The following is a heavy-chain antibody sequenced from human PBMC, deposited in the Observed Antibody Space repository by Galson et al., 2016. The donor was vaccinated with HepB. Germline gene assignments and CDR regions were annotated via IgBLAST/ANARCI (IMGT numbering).Heavy chain of an antibody. CDR3: AILGMYYRDTSDYFTEDF. J-gene: IGHJ4*02. CDR1: GFTFSNAW. CDR2: VRASGNGGST. Sequence: SLRLSCAASGFTFSNAWMSWVRQAPGKGLQWVSVVRASGNGGSTHYADSVKGRFTISRDTSKNTLYLQMNSLRAEDTAVYYCAILGMYYRDTSDYFTEDFWGQGTLVTVSS. V-gene: IGHV3-23*01. D-gene: IGHD3-22*01.